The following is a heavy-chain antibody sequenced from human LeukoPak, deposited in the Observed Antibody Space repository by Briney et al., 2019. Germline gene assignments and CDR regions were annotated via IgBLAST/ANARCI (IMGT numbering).Heavy chain of an antibody. CDR1: GFTFSSYA. CDR3: AKVNGWFGDFDY. CDR2: ISGSGDTK. V-gene: IGHV3-23*01. D-gene: IGHD3-10*01. Sequence: GALRLSCAASGFTFSSYAMNWVRQAPGKGLEWVSGISGSGDTKHYAESVKGRFTISRDNSKNTLYLQMNSLRAEDTAVYYCAKVNGWFGDFDYWGQGTLVTVSS. J-gene: IGHJ4*02.